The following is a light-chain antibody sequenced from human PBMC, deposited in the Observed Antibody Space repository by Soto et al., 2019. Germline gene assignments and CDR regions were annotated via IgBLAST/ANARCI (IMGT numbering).Light chain of an antibody. CDR3: PQRSNCPPYT. J-gene: IGKJ2*01. CDR2: DAS. CDR1: QSVSSY. Sequence: EIVLTQSPASLSWSPGERATLSCRASQSVSSYLAWYQQKPGQAPRLLIYDASNRATGIPARFSGSGSGTDFTLTINSLEPEDFALYYCPQRSNCPPYTFGQGTKVEIX. V-gene: IGKV3-11*01.